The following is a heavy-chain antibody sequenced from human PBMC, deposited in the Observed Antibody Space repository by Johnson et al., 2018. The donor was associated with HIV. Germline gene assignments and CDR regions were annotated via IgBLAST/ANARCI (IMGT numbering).Heavy chain of an antibody. CDR3: ARGDLSESSFHT. CDR2: IGTAGDT. V-gene: IGHV3-13*01. CDR1: GFTFSSYD. J-gene: IGHJ3*02. Sequence: VQLVESGGGLVQPGGSLRLSCAASGFTFSSYDMHWVRQATGKGLEWVSAIGTAGDTYYPGSVKGRFTISRDNSKNTLYLQMNSLRAEDSAVYYCARGDLSESSFHTWGQGTMVTVSS.